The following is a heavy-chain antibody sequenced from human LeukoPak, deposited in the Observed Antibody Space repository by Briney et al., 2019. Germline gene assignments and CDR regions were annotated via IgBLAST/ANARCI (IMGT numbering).Heavy chain of an antibody. D-gene: IGHD5-12*01. CDR1: GFTFSSYW. V-gene: IGHV3-7*03. J-gene: IGHJ4*02. CDR3: AKDFRRGRDY. Sequence: GGSLRLSCAASGFTFSSYWMSWVRQAPGKGLEWVANIKQDGSEKYYVDSVKGRFTISRDNSKNTLYLQMNSLRAEDTAVYYCAKDFRRGRDYWGQGTLVTVSS. CDR2: IKQDGSEK.